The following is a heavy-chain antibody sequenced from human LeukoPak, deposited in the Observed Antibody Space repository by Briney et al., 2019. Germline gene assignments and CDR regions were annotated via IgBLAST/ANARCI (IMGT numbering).Heavy chain of an antibody. CDR3: ATDDEDSGNYYFNY. D-gene: IGHD3-22*01. J-gene: IGHJ4*02. V-gene: IGHV1-2*06. CDR2: INPNSGTT. CDR1: GYTFTAYY. Sequence: ASVKVSCKASGYTFTAYYMNWVRQAPGQGLEWMGRINPNSGTTNYAQKFQGRVTMTRDTSISTAYMELSSLRSDDTAVYYCATDDEDSGNYYFNYWGQGTPVTVSS.